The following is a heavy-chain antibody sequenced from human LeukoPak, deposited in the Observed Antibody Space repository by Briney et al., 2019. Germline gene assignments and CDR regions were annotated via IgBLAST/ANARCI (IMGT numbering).Heavy chain of an antibody. D-gene: IGHD5-18*01. CDR3: AKDTVSGYSYDYDIEGYDY. V-gene: IGHV4-4*07. J-gene: IGHJ4*02. CDR2: IYTSGST. Sequence: PSETLSLTCTVSGGSISSYYWSWIRQPAGKGLEWIGRIYTSGSTNYNPSLKSRVTMSVDTSKNQFSLKLSSVTAADTAVYYCAKDTVSGYSYDYDIEGYDYWGQGTLVTVSS. CDR1: GGSISSYY.